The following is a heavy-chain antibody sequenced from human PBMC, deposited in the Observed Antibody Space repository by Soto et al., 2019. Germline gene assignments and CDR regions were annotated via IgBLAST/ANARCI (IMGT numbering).Heavy chain of an antibody. CDR2: ISSSSSYI. V-gene: IGHV3-21*01. CDR3: ARESEVVPAATNWFDP. J-gene: IGHJ5*02. D-gene: IGHD2-2*01. CDR1: GLTFSSYS. Sequence: PGGSLRLSCAASGLTFSSYSMNWVRQAPGKGLEWVSSISSSSSYIYYADSVKGRFTISRDNAKNSLYLQMNSLRAEDTAVYYCARESEVVPAATNWFDPWGQGTLVTVSS.